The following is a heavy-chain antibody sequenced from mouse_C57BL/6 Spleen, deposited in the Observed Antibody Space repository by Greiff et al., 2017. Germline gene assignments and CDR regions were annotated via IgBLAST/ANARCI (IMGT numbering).Heavy chain of an antibody. Sequence: QVQLQQSGAELMKPGASVKLSCKATGYTFTGYWIEWVKQRPGHGLEWIGEILPGCGSTNYNEKFKGKATFTADPSSNTAYLHLSSLTTEYSAIYYYSRSRDYFYAMDYWGQGTSVTVSS. V-gene: IGHV1-9*01. CDR1: GYTFTGYW. CDR3: SRSRDYFYAMDY. CDR2: ILPGCGST. J-gene: IGHJ4*01. D-gene: IGHD2-4*01.